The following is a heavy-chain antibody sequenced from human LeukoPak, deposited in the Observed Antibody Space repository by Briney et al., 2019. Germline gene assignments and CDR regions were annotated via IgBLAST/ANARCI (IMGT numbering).Heavy chain of an antibody. CDR3: ARNVPPHLLFDN. CDR1: GFTFSSYG. D-gene: IGHD3-10*02. J-gene: IGHJ4*02. CDR2: IWYDGSNK. Sequence: GGSLRLSCAASGFTFSSYGMHWVRQAPGKGLEWVAVIWYDGSNKYYADSVKGRFTISRDTSKNTLYLQMNSLRGEDTAVYYCARNVPPHLLFDNWGQGTLVTVSS. V-gene: IGHV3-33*01.